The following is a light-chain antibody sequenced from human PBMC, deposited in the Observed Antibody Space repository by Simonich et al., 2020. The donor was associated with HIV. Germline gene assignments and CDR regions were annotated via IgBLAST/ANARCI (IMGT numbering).Light chain of an antibody. CDR1: SSDVGGYNY. CDR2: DVS. Sequence: QSALTQPASVSGSPGQSITISCTETSSDVGGYNYVSWYQQHPGKAPKLMIYDVSKRPAGVSRRFAGAKSGNTASLTISGLQAEDEADYYCSSYTSSNTLIFGGGTKLTVL. J-gene: IGLJ2*01. CDR3: SSYTSSNTLI. V-gene: IGLV2-14*03.